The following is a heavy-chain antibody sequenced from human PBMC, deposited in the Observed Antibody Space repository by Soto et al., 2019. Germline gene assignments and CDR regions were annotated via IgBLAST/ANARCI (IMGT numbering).Heavy chain of an antibody. V-gene: IGHV4-39*07. CDR2: RHHTGTT. CDR3: ARYSSSWQRRKNNWFDP. Sequence: SETLSLTCTVSGASVSSDLYYWAWIRQPPGRGLESIGNRHHTGTTSYNPSLKSRVTISVDTSKNQFSLKLSSVTAADTAVYYCARYSSSWQRRKNNWFDPWGQGTLVTVSS. CDR1: GASVSSDLYY. J-gene: IGHJ5*02. D-gene: IGHD6-13*01.